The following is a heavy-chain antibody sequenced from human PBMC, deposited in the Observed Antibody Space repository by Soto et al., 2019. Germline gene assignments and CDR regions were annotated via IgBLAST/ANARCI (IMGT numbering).Heavy chain of an antibody. Sequence: QMQLVQSGPEVKKPGTSVTVSCKASGFTFTSSAVQWVRQARGQRPEWIGWIVVGSGSTDYAQKFQERVTLTRDMSNSTAYMELSSLRSEETAVYYCAADKGYSYGYGSYWGQGTLVTVSS. CDR1: GFTFTSSA. CDR2: IVVGSGST. D-gene: IGHD5-18*01. V-gene: IGHV1-58*01. CDR3: AADKGYSYGYGSY. J-gene: IGHJ4*02.